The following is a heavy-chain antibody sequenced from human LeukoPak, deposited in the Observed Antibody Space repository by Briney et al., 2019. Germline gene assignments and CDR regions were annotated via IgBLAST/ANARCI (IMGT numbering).Heavy chain of an antibody. V-gene: IGHV1-46*03. CDR2: INPSGGST. CDR3: ARDGSAYDFWSGHWMDFDY. J-gene: IGHJ4*02. CDR1: GYTFTSYY. D-gene: IGHD3-3*01. Sequence: ASVKVSCKASGYTFTSYYMHWVRQAPGQGLEWMGIINPSGGSTSYAQKFQGRVTMTRDTSTSTVYMELSSLRSEDTAVYYCARDGSAYDFWSGHWMDFDYWGQGTLVTVSS.